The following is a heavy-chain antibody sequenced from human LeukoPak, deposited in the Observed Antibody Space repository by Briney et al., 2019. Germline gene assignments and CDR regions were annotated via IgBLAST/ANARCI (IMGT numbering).Heavy chain of an antibody. CDR3: ARRRVTTSYFDY. CDR2: IYYSGTT. CDR1: GGSISSSSYY. J-gene: IGHJ4*02. D-gene: IGHD4-17*01. V-gene: IGHV4-39*02. Sequence: SETLSLTGTVSGGSISSSSYYWGWIRQPPGKGMGWIGSIYYSGTTYYIPSRKSRLTISVDTSKNHFSLKLSSVTAADTAVYYCARRRVTTSYFDYWVQGTLATVSS.